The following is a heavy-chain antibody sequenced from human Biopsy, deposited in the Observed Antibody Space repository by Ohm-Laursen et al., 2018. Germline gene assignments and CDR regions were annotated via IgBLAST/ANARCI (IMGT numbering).Heavy chain of an antibody. CDR2: NIPILGTG. J-gene: IGHJ1*01. V-gene: IGHV1-69*06. Sequence: SVKVSCKAPEGTFSNYGVNWVRQAPGQGLEWLGGNIPILGTGNYAHQFQDRVAVVADTSTSTVTMELRSLRSDDTAVYYCATKLTGYFHHWGQGTLVIVSS. CDR3: ATKLTGYFHH. CDR1: EGTFSNYG. D-gene: IGHD3-9*01.